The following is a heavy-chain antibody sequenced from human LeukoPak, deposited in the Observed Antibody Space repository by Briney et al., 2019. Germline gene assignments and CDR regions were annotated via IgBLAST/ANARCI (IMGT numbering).Heavy chain of an antibody. CDR1: GYTLTELS. CDR3: ARSPGEWLLWTYYYYGMDV. V-gene: IGHV1-24*01. CDR2: FDPEDGET. J-gene: IGHJ6*02. Sequence: ASVKVSCKVSGYTLTELSMHWVRQAPGKGLEWMGGFDPEDGETIYAQKFQGRVTMTEDTSTDTAYMELSSLRSEDTAVYYCARSPGEWLLWTYYYYGMDVWGQGTTVTVSS. D-gene: IGHD3-3*01.